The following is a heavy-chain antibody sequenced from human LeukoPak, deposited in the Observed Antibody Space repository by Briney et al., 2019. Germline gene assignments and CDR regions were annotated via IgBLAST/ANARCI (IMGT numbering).Heavy chain of an antibody. CDR1: GFTFSSYA. Sequence: PGGSLRLSCAASGFTFSSYAMSWVRQAPGKGLEWVSYISSSGDTIYYADSVKGRFTISRDNAKNSLDLQMSSLRVEDTAVYYCARENHIVFDYWGQGTLVTVSS. CDR3: ARENHIVFDY. V-gene: IGHV3-48*04. J-gene: IGHJ4*02. CDR2: ISSSGDTI. D-gene: IGHD5-12*01.